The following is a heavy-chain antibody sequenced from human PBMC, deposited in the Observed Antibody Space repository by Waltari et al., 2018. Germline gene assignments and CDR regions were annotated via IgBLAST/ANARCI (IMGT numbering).Heavy chain of an antibody. V-gene: IGHV3-23*01. D-gene: IGHD6-19*01. Sequence: EVQLLESGGGLVQPGGSLRLSCAASGFTFSSYAMSWVRQAPGKGLEWVSAISGSGGSTYYADSVKGRFTISRDNSKNTLYLQMNSLRAEDTAVYYCAKNQEWLVRYDYYYGMDVWGQGTTVTVSS. CDR2: ISGSGGST. J-gene: IGHJ6*02. CDR1: GFTFSSYA. CDR3: AKNQEWLVRYDYYYGMDV.